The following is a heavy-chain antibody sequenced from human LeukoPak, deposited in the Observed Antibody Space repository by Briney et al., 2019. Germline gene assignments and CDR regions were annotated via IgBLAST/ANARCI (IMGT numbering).Heavy chain of an antibody. CDR1: VGTFSSYA. CDR3: ASFLVTGAGNWFDP. CDR2: IIPIFGTA. D-gene: IGHD6-13*01. Sequence: GSSVKVSCKASVGTFSSYAISWVRQAPAQGLEWMGGIIPIFGTAHYAQKFQGRVTITTDESTNTAYMELSSLRSEDTAVYYWASFLVTGAGNWFDPWGEGTLVTVSS. J-gene: IGHJ5*02. V-gene: IGHV1-69*05.